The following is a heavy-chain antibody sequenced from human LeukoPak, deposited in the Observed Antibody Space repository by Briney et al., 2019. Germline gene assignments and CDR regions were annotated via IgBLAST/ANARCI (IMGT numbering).Heavy chain of an antibody. J-gene: IGHJ3*02. D-gene: IGHD5-24*01. CDR2: ISGSGGST. Sequence: GGSLRLSCAASGFTLSSYAMSWVRQAPGKGLEWVSAISGSGGSTYYADSVKGRFTISRDNSKNTLYLQMNSLRAEDTAVYYCAKDLERWLQNDAFDIWGQGTMVTVSS. CDR3: AKDLERWLQNDAFDI. V-gene: IGHV3-23*01. CDR1: GFTLSSYA.